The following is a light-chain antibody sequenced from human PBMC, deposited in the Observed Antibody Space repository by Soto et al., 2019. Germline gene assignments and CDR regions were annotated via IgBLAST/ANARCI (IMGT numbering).Light chain of an antibody. CDR2: GVS. J-gene: IGKJ1*01. Sequence: EIVLTQSPGTLSLSPGKRATLSCRASQSVSSSYLAWYQQKPGQTPRLLIHGVSSRATGIPHRFTGSGSGTDFTLTISRLEPEDFAVYYCHQYGKSPWTFGQGTKVEIK. V-gene: IGKV3-20*01. CDR1: QSVSSSY. CDR3: HQYGKSPWT.